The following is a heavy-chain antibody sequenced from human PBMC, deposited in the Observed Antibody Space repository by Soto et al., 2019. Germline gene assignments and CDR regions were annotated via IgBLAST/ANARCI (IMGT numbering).Heavy chain of an antibody. Sequence: QVTLKESGPVLVKPTETLTLRCTVSGLSITDSEMGVSWIRQPPGQPLEWLAPIDSSVEKSYRTFLKSRLAISKDTSKSQIVLTMTNMDPADTATYYCARRHLAVAVSPWFDPWGQGIPVTVSS. J-gene: IGHJ5*02. CDR1: GLSITDSEMG. CDR3: ARRHLAVAVSPWFDP. V-gene: IGHV2-26*01. CDR2: IDSSVEK. D-gene: IGHD6-19*01.